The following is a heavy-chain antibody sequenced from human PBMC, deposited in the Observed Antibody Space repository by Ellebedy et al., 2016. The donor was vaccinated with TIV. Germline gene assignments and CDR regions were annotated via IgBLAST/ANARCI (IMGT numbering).Heavy chain of an antibody. J-gene: IGHJ4*02. CDR3: ARGYCSGGSCYSGSGFDC. CDR1: GFTFSPYA. CDR2: LSGSGGTT. D-gene: IGHD2-15*01. Sequence: GESLKLSXAASGFTFSPYAMSWVRQAPGKGLEFVSALSGSGGTTYYADSVKGRFTISRDNSKNTVYLEMNSLRVEDTAVYYCARGYCSGGSCYSGSGFDCWGQGTLVTVSS. V-gene: IGHV3-23*01.